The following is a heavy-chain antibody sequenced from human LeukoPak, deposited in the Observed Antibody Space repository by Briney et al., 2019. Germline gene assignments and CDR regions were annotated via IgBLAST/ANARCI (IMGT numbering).Heavy chain of an antibody. Sequence: SETLSLTCTVSGGSISSGDYYWDSIRQPPGKDLEWIGNIHYSGKTNYTPSLRGRVTLSVNTSKNQFSLKLTFVTAADTAMYYCARHPEARNWFDPWGQGALVTVSS. CDR2: IHYSGKT. CDR1: GGSISSGDYY. D-gene: IGHD1-14*01. V-gene: IGHV4-39*01. CDR3: ARHPEARNWFDP. J-gene: IGHJ5*02.